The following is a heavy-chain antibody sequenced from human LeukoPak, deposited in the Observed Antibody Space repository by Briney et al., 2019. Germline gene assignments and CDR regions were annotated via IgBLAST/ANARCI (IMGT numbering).Heavy chain of an antibody. D-gene: IGHD6-6*01. J-gene: IGHJ5*02. CDR2: IYYSGST. CDR1: GGSISRYY. Sequence: KPSETLSLTCTVSGGSISRYYWSWIRQPPGKGLEWIGYIYYSGSTNYNPSLKSRVTISADTSKNQFSLKLSSVTAADTAVYYCARVEYSSSLVNWFDPWGQGTLVTVSS. CDR3: ARVEYSSSLVNWFDP. V-gene: IGHV4-59*12.